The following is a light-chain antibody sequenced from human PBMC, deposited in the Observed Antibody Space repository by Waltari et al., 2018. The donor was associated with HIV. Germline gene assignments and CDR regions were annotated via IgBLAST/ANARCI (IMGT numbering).Light chain of an antibody. CDR2: DVS. Sequence: SALTQPPSASGSPGQPVTPSCTGTSSDVGGYDYVSWHRQRPGKAHKLRIYDVSKRPSGVPDRYSGSKSGNTASLTVSGLQPEDEADYYCSSHAGSKVVFGGGTRLTVL. CDR3: SSHAGSKVV. V-gene: IGLV2-8*01. CDR1: SSDVGGYDY. J-gene: IGLJ2*01.